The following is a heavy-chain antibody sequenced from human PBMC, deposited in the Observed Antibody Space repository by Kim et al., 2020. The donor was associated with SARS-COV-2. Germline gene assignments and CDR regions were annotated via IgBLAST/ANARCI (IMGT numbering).Heavy chain of an antibody. Sequence: GGSLRLSCAASGFTFSSYGMHWVRQAPGKGLEWVAVISYDGSNKYYADSVKGRFTISRDNSKNTLYLQMNSLRAEDTAVYYCAKESSTSCYTWVCDYGMDVWGQGTTATVSS. V-gene: IGHV3-30*18. CDR1: GFTFSSYG. CDR2: ISYDGSNK. CDR3: AKESSTSCYTWVCDYGMDV. D-gene: IGHD2-2*02. J-gene: IGHJ6*02.